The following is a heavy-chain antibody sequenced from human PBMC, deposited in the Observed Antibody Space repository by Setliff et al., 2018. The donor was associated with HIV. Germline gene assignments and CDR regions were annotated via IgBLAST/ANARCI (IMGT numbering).Heavy chain of an antibody. V-gene: IGHV1-18*01. CDR2: ISAYDGNT. D-gene: IGHD3-22*01. Sequence: GASVKVSCKASGYIVASYGITWVRQAPGQGLEWMGWISAYDGNTNYAQKVRERVTLTTDTATNTAFMELKNLTSADTAVYYCAGSRGYFVKANWGQGTLVTVSS. J-gene: IGHJ4*02. CDR1: GYIVASYG. CDR3: AGSRGYFVKAN.